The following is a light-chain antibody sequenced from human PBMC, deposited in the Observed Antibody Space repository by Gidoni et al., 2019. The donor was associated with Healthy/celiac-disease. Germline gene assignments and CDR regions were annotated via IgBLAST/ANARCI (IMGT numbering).Light chain of an antibody. V-gene: IGKV1-33*01. CDR3: QQYDNLPLLT. J-gene: IGKJ4*01. Sequence: IQMTQSPSSLSASVGDRVTLTCQASQDISNYLNWYQQKPGKAPKLRIYDASNLETGVPSRFSGSGSGTDFTFTISSLQPEDIATYYCQQYDNLPLLTFGGGTKVEIK. CDR1: QDISNY. CDR2: DAS.